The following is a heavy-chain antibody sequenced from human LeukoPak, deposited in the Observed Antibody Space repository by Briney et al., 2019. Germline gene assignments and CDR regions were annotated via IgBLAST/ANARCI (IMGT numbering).Heavy chain of an antibody. V-gene: IGHV3-11*01. Sequence: PGGSLRLSCAASGFTFSDYYMSWIRQAPGKGLEWVSYISSSGSTIYYADSVKGRFTISRDNAKNSLYLQMNSLKAEDTAVYYCARDPKIAVAGTGAFDIWGQGTMVTVSS. J-gene: IGHJ3*02. D-gene: IGHD6-19*01. CDR1: GFTFSDYY. CDR3: ARDPKIAVAGTGAFDI. CDR2: ISSSGSTI.